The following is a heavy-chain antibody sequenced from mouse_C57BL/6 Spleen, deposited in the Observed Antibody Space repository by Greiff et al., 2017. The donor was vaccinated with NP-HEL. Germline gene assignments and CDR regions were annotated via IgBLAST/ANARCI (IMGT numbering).Heavy chain of an antibody. D-gene: IGHD1-1*01. CDR1: GFTFTDYY. J-gene: IGHJ3*01. Sequence: MLVESGGGLVQPGGSLSLSCAASGFTFTDYYMSWVRQPPGKALEWLGFIRNKANGYTTEYSASVKGRFTISRDNSQSILYLQMNALRAEDSATYYCARSYYGSSPAWFAYWGQGTLVTVSA. CDR2: IRNKANGYTT. CDR3: ARSYYGSSPAWFAY. V-gene: IGHV7-3*01.